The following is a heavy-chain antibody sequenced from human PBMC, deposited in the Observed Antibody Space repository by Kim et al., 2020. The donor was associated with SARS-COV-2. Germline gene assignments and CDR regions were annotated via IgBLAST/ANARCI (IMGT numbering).Heavy chain of an antibody. J-gene: IGHJ5*02. D-gene: IGHD5-12*01. CDR2: DGET. CDR3: ATDLGYYL. V-gene: IGHV1-24*01. Sequence: DGETIYAQKFQGRVTMTEDTSTDTAYMELSSLRSEDTAVYYCATDLGYYLWGQGTLVTVSS.